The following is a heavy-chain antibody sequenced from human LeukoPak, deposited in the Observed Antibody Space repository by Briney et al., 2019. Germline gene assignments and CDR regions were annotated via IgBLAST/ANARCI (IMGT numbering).Heavy chain of an antibody. Sequence: GGSLRLSCAASGITVSSNYMSWVRQAPGKGLEWVLVIYSGGSTYYADSVKGRFTISRDNSKNTLYLQMNSLRAEDTAVYYCAREGRGSNRSWYYDYWGQGTLVTVSS. D-gene: IGHD6-13*01. V-gene: IGHV3-66*02. CDR1: GITVSSNY. J-gene: IGHJ4*02. CDR3: AREGRGSNRSWYYDY. CDR2: IYSGGST.